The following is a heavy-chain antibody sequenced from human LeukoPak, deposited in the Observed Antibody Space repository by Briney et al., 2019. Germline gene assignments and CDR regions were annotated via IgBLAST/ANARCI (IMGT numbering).Heavy chain of an antibody. CDR1: GGSFSGYY. J-gene: IGHJ3*02. CDR2: INHSGST. V-gene: IGHV4-34*01. D-gene: IGHD5-12*01. Sequence: SETLSLTCAVYGGSFSGYYWSWIRRPPGKGLEWIGEINHSGSTNYNPSLKSRVTISVDTSKNQFSLKLSSVTAADTAVYYCAARPSGYDYSFAFDIWGQGTMVTVSS. CDR3: AARPSGYDYSFAFDI.